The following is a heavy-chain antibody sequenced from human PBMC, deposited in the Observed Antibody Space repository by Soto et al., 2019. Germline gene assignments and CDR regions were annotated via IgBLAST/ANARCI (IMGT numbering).Heavy chain of an antibody. J-gene: IGHJ4*02. CDR3: ASYHSSGSDY. V-gene: IGHV3-30-3*01. CDR1: GFTFSSYA. CDR2: ISYDGSNK. Sequence: QVQLVESGGGVVQPGRSVRLSCAASGFTFSSYAMHWVRQAPGKGLEWVAVISYDGSNKYYADSVKGRFTISRDNSKNTLYLQMNSLRAVDTAVYYCASYHSSGSDYWGQGTLVTVSS. D-gene: IGHD6-19*01.